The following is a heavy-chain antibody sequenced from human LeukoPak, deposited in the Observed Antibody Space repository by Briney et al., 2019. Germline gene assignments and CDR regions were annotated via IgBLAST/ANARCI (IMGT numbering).Heavy chain of an antibody. Sequence: PSETLSLTCTVSGGSISSGSYYWSWIRQPAGKGLEWIGRIYTSGSTNYNPSLKSRVIISVDTSKNQFSLKLSSVTAADTAVYYCARVVPGYYYYMDVWGKGTTVTVSS. V-gene: IGHV4-61*02. CDR2: IYTSGST. CDR1: GGSISSGSYY. J-gene: IGHJ6*03. CDR3: ARVVPGYYYYMDV. D-gene: IGHD2-2*01.